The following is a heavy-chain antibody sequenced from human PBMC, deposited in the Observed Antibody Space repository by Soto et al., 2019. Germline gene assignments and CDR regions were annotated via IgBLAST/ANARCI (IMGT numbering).Heavy chain of an antibody. D-gene: IGHD2-2*01. J-gene: IGHJ3*02. V-gene: IGHV4-4*07. Sequence: PSETLSLTCTIFGGSMSNYYWSWIRQPAGKGLEYIGHIYSSGTTNYNPSLKSRVTMSKDTSENRFSLRLSSMTAADTAVYYCARGSDAYAFDIWGQGTVVTVSS. CDR2: IYSSGTT. CDR1: GGSMSNYY. CDR3: ARGSDAYAFDI.